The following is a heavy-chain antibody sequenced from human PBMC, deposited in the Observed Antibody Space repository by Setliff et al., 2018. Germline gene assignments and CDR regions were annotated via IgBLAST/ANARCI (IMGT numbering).Heavy chain of an antibody. V-gene: IGHV3-21*01. CDR2: ISSSSSYI. J-gene: IGHJ3*02. CDR1: GFTFSSYS. Sequence: GGSLRLSCAASGFTFSSYSMDWVRQAPGKGLEWVSSISSSSSYIYYADSVKGRFTISRDNAKNSLYLQMNSLRAEDTAVYYCARFTAGDAFDIWGQGTMVTVSS. D-gene: IGHD5-18*01. CDR3: ARFTAGDAFDI.